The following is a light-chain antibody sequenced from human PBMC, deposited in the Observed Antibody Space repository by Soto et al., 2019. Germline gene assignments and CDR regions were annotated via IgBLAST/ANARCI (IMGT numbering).Light chain of an antibody. V-gene: IGKV1-9*01. CDR2: GAS. CDR1: QGISDY. Sequence: DIQLTQSPSFLSASVGDRVTISCRASQGISDYLAWYQQKPGKAPKLLIYGASTLQSGVPSRFSGSASGTEFPLPISSLPPEDFATYFCQTFNAYPLPFRGGTKLEIK. J-gene: IGKJ4*01. CDR3: QTFNAYPLP.